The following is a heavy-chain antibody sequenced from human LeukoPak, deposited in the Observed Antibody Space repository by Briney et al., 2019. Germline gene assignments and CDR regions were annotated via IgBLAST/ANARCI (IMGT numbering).Heavy chain of an antibody. CDR2: INQDGSNR. Sequence: GGSLRLSCAASGFTLSSHWMSWVRQAPGKGLEWVANINQDGSNRYYVDSVKGRFTISRDNSKNTLYLQMNSLRAEDTAVYYCAKAYTTVTTGEYYFDYWGQGTLVTVSS. V-gene: IGHV3-7*01. D-gene: IGHD4-17*01. CDR1: GFTLSSHW. J-gene: IGHJ4*02. CDR3: AKAYTTVTTGEYYFDY.